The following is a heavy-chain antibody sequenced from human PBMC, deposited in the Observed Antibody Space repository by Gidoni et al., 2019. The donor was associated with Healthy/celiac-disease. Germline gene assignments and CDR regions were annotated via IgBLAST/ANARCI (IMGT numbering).Heavy chain of an antibody. V-gene: IGHV3-23*01. CDR2: ISGSGG. Sequence: EVQLLESGGGLVQPGGSLRLSCAASGFTFSSYAMSWVRQAPGKGLEGVSAISGSGGSRFTISRDNSKNTLYLQMNSLRAEDTAVYYCAKWELLVFAFDIWGQGTMVTVSS. CDR3: AKWELLVFAFDI. CDR1: GFTFSSYA. J-gene: IGHJ3*02. D-gene: IGHD1-26*01.